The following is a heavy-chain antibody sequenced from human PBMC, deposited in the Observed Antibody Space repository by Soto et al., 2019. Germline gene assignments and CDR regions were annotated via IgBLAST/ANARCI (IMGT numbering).Heavy chain of an antibody. D-gene: IGHD5-12*01. Sequence: GGSLRLSCAASGFTFSSYAMSWVRQAPGKGLEWVSAISGSGGSTYYADSVKGRFTISRDNSKNTLYLQMNSLRAEDTAVYYCAKAPRFVVATIFPRFDPWGQGTLVTVSS. CDR3: AKAPRFVVATIFPRFDP. V-gene: IGHV3-23*01. CDR2: ISGSGGST. CDR1: GFTFSSYA. J-gene: IGHJ5*02.